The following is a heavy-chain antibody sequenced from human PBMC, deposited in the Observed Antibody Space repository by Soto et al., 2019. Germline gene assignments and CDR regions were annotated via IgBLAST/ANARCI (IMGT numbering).Heavy chain of an antibody. D-gene: IGHD3-3*01. CDR2: INHSGST. CDR1: GGSFSGYY. J-gene: IGHJ5*02. CDR3: ARGQKLRFLEWLSPNWFDP. V-gene: IGHV4-34*01. Sequence: QVQLQQWGAGLLKPSETLSLTCAVYGGSFSGYYWSWIRQPPGKGLEWIGEINHSGSTNYNPSLKSRVTISVDTSKNQFSLKLSSVTAADTAVYYCARGQKLRFLEWLSPNWFDPWGQGTLVTVSS.